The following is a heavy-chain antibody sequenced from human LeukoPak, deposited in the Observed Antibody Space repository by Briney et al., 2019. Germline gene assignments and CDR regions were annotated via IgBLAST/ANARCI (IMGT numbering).Heavy chain of an antibody. Sequence: PSETLSLTCTVSGGSISSYYWSWIRQPAGKGLEWIVRIYTSGSTNYNPSLKSRVTMSVDTSKNQFSLKLSSVTAADTAVYYCAGEPHYYDSSGYPVHWGQGTLVTVSS. V-gene: IGHV4-4*07. CDR1: GGSISSYY. CDR2: IYTSGST. J-gene: IGHJ4*02. D-gene: IGHD3-22*01. CDR3: AGEPHYYDSSGYPVH.